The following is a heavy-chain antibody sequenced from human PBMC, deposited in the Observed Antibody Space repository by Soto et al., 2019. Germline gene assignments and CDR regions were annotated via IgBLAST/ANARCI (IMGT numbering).Heavy chain of an antibody. CDR1: GGSISSGGYY. D-gene: IGHD3-22*01. CDR3: ARAYDSSGYPPVLGFDY. J-gene: IGHJ4*02. CDR2: IYYSGST. V-gene: IGHV4-31*03. Sequence: QVQLQESGPGLVKPSQTLSLTCTVSGGSISSGGYYWSWIRQHPGKGLEWIGYIYYSGSTYYNPSLKSRVHISVDTSKNQFSLKLSSVTAADTAVYYCARAYDSSGYPPVLGFDYWGQGTLVTVSS.